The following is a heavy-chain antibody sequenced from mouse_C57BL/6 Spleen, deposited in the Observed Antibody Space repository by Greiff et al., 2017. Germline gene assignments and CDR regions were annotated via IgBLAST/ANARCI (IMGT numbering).Heavy chain of an antibody. CDR2: ITPNNGGT. Sequence: EVQLQQSGPELVKPGASVKIPCKASGYTFTDYNMDWVKQSHGKSLEWIGDITPNNGGTIYNQKFKGKATLTVDKSSSTAYMELRSLTSEDTAVYYCARGANHYAMDYWGQGTSVTVSS. J-gene: IGHJ4*01. CDR1: GYTFTDYN. CDR3: ARGANHYAMDY. V-gene: IGHV1-18*01. D-gene: IGHD4-1*01.